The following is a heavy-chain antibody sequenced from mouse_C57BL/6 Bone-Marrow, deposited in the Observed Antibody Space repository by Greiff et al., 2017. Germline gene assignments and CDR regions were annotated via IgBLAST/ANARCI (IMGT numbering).Heavy chain of an antibody. CDR1: GYSITSGYY. J-gene: IGHJ3*01. D-gene: IGHD3-2*02. Sequence: EVKLMESGPGLVKPSQSLSLTCSVTGYSITSGYYWNWIRQFPGNKLEWMGYISYDGSNNYNPSLKNRISITRDTSKNQFFLKLNSVTTEDTATYYCARGGTAQEDSFAYWGQGTLVTVSA. CDR2: ISYDGSN. V-gene: IGHV3-6*01. CDR3: ARGGTAQEDSFAY.